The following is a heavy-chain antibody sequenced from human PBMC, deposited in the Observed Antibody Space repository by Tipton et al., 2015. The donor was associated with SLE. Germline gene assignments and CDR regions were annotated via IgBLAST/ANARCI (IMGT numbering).Heavy chain of an antibody. CDR3: ARDHSGSVGTYFDY. V-gene: IGHV4-61*02. D-gene: IGHD1-26*01. J-gene: IGHJ4*02. CDR1: GGSISSGSYY. CDR2: IYTSGST. Sequence: LRLSCTASGGSISSGSYYWSWIRQPAGKGLEWIGRIYTSGSTNYNPSLKSRVTISVDTSKNQFSPKLSSVTAADTAVYYCARDHSGSVGTYFDYWGQGTLVTVSS.